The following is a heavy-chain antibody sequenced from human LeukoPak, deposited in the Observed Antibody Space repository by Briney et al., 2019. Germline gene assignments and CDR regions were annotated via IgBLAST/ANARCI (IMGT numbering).Heavy chain of an antibody. J-gene: IGHJ5*02. V-gene: IGHV4-61*02. D-gene: IGHD6-19*01. CDR3: ATGVRAVAGNNWFDP. CDR2: IYTSGRT. Sequence: PSQTLSLTCTVSGGSISSGGYYWTWIRQPAVKGLEWIGRIYTSGRTNYNPSLKSRLTISVDTSKNQFSLKLSSAIAADTAVYYCATGVRAVAGNNWFDPWGQGTLVTVSS. CDR1: GGSISSGGYY.